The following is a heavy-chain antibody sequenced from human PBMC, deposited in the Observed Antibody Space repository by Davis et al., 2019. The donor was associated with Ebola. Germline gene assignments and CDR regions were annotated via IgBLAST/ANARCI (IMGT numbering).Heavy chain of an antibody. CDR1: GFTFGSYG. V-gene: IGHV3-23*01. Sequence: GESLKIPCAASGFTFGSYGMNWVRQAPGKGLEWVSGISDSGDTTYYTDSVKGRFTISRDNSKSTLYLQMNSLRAEDTAVYYCAKDLQYYYGSADFWGQGTLVTVSA. D-gene: IGHD3-10*01. J-gene: IGHJ4*02. CDR2: ISDSGDTT. CDR3: AKDLQYYYGSADF.